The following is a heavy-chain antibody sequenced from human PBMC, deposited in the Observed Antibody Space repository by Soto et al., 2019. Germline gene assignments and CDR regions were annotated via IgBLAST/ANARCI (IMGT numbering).Heavy chain of an antibody. CDR1: GSSFPKYP. D-gene: IGHD6-6*01. J-gene: IGHJ4*02. Sequence: PGGSLRLSCAASGSSFPKYPMHWVRQTPDKGLEWVAVISHDGVTKNSADSVKGRFSISRDNSRNTLYLEMNSLRTEDTAVYYCARAPKVSGSAQTRPDFWGQGSLVTVSS. CDR2: ISHDGVTK. CDR3: ARAPKVSGSAQTRPDF. V-gene: IGHV3-30-3*01.